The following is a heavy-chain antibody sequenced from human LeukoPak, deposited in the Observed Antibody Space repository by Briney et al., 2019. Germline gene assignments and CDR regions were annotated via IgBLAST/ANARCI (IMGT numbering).Heavy chain of an antibody. J-gene: IGHJ4*02. CDR1: GGSISGFY. V-gene: IGHV4-59*08. CDR2: IHYSGST. CDR3: ARHARKRLTSNWNF. D-gene: IGHD2-21*02. Sequence: SETLSLTCTVSGGSISGFYWSWIRQPPGKGLEWIGYIHYSGSTNYNPSLKSRVIISLDTSKNQFSLRLSSVTAADTAVYYCARHARKRLTSNWNFWGQGTLVTVSS.